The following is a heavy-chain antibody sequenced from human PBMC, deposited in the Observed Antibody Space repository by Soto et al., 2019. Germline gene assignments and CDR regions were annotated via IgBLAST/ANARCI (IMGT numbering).Heavy chain of an antibody. D-gene: IGHD6-13*01. Sequence: SVKVSCKASGGTFSSYAISWVQQAPGQGREWMGGIIPIFGTANYAQKFQGRVTITADKSTSTAYMELSSLRSEDTAVYYCARSHSSSWYPYYYYGMDVWGQGXTVTVSS. CDR3: ARSHSSSWYPYYYYGMDV. CDR1: GGTFSSYA. V-gene: IGHV1-69*06. J-gene: IGHJ6*02. CDR2: IIPIFGTA.